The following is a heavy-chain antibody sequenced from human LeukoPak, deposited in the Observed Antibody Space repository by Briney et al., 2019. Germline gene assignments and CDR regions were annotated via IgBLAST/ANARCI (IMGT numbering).Heavy chain of an antibody. CDR3: VRAGVGSSWYPYYFDY. J-gene: IGHJ4*02. V-gene: IGHV3-64D*09. Sequence: GGSLRLSCSASGFTLSSYAMHWVRQARGKGLEYVSAISPDGVGPYYAHSLNRTFTISTHTSTTTLYLQISTLRAEDTAIYYCVRAGVGSSWYPYYFDYWGQGALVTVSS. D-gene: IGHD6-13*01. CDR2: ISPDGVGP. CDR1: GFTLSSYA.